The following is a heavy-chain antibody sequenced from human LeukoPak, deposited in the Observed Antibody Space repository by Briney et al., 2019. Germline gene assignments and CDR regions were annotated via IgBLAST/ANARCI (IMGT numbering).Heavy chain of an antibody. Sequence: GGSLRLSCAASGFTFSSFGMHWVRQAPGQGLEWVAFIRYDGTNKYYADSVKGRFTISRDNAKNSLYLQMNSLRAEDTAIYYCARDPYSGSYGDSYYYYMDVWGKGTTVTISS. D-gene: IGHD1-26*01. CDR2: IRYDGTNK. V-gene: IGHV3-30*02. CDR3: ARDPYSGSYGDSYYYYMDV. CDR1: GFTFSSFG. J-gene: IGHJ6*03.